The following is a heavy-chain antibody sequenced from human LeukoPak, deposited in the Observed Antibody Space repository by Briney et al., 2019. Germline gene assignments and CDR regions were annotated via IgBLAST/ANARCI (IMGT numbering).Heavy chain of an antibody. CDR2: IYHSGST. CDR3: ATHAETTYYDFWSGYSPSYFDY. D-gene: IGHD3-3*01. J-gene: IGHJ4*02. CDR1: GGSISSYY. V-gene: IGHV4-59*04. Sequence: PSETLSLTCTVSGGSISSYYWSWIRQPPGKGLEWIGSIYHSGSTYYNPSLKSRVTISVDTSKNQFSLKLSSVTAADTAVYYCATHAETTYYDFWSGYSPSYFDYWGQGTLVTVSS.